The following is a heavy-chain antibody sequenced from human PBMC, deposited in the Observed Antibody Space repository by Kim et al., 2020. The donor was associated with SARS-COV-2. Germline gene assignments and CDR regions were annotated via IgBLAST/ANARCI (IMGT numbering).Heavy chain of an antibody. D-gene: IGHD6-19*01. CDR2: IYHSGST. J-gene: IGHJ4*02. V-gene: IGHV4-4*02. Sequence: SETLSLTCAVSGGSISSSNWWSWVRQPPGKGLEWIGEIYHSGSTNYNPSLKSRVTISVDKSKNQFSLKLSSVTAADTAVYYCARGGGYSSGWYDYWGQGTLVTVSS. CDR1: GGSISSSNW. CDR3: ARGGGYSSGWYDY.